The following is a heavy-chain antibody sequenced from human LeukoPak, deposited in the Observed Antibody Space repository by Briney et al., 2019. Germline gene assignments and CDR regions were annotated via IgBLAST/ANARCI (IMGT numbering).Heavy chain of an antibody. D-gene: IGHD3-16*01. V-gene: IGHV1-69*05. Sequence: SVKVSCKASGGTFRSYAISWVRQAPGQGLEWMGGIIPVFGTRKYAQKFQGRVTTTTDESTNTAYMELSSLRSEDTAVYYCAKYDHLYNWFDPWGQGTLVTVSS. J-gene: IGHJ5*02. CDR3: AKYDHLYNWFDP. CDR1: GGTFRSYA. CDR2: IIPVFGTR.